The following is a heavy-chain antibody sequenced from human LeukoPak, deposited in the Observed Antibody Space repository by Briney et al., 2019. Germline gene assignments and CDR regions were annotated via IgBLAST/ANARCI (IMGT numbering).Heavy chain of an antibody. J-gene: IGHJ4*02. D-gene: IGHD3-10*01. V-gene: IGHV1-69*01. CDR2: IIPIFGTA. CDR3: ARGGRDGWGSHSFIQFDY. Sequence: SVKVSCKASGGTFSIYAISWVQQAPGQGPEWMGGIIPIFGTANYAQKFQGRVTITADESTSTAYMELSSLRSEDTAVYYCARGGRDGWGSHSFIQFDYWGQGTLVTVSS. CDR1: GGTFSIYA.